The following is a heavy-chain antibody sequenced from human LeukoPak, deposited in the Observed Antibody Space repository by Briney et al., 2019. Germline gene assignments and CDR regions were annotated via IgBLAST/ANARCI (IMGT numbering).Heavy chain of an antibody. D-gene: IGHD6-19*01. V-gene: IGHV3-48*03. J-gene: IGHJ4*02. CDR3: ASQGIAVAATLDY. CDR1: GFTFSPYE. Sequence: GGSLRLSCAASGFTFSPYEMNWVRQAPGKGLEWVSYISGTGRTVYYADSVKGRFTIPRDNAKRSLYLQMNSLRAEDTAVYYCASQGIAVAATLDYWGQGTLVTVSS. CDR2: ISGTGRTV.